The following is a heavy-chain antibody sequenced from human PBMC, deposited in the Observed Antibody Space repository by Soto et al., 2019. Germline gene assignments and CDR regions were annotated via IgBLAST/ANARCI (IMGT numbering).Heavy chain of an antibody. V-gene: IGHV2-5*01. D-gene: IGHD2-21*01. Sequence: QITLKGSGPTLVKPTQTLTLTCSLSGISLSTSGVGLGWIRQPPGKALEWLALIYWNDDKHYSPSLKSRLTITKDTSINQAVLTMTNIDPVDTATYYCARGLEAIPVFDFDFWDQGTMVTVSS. CDR1: GISLSTSGVG. J-gene: IGHJ3*01. CDR2: IYWNDDK. CDR3: ARGLEAIPVFDFDF.